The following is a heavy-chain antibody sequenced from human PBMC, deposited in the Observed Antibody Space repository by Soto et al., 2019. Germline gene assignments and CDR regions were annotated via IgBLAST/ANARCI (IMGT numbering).Heavy chain of an antibody. D-gene: IGHD3-22*01. CDR3: ARKSGIGYYPFDY. Sequence: EVQLLESGGGLVQPGGSLRLSCAASGFTFSSYTMSWVRQAPGKGLQWVSSVSGDGATNYADSVKGRFTISRDNSKNTLYLQMNSLRAEDTALYYCARKSGIGYYPFDYWGQGTLVTVSS. CDR2: VSGDGAT. J-gene: IGHJ4*02. CDR1: GFTFSSYT. V-gene: IGHV3-23*01.